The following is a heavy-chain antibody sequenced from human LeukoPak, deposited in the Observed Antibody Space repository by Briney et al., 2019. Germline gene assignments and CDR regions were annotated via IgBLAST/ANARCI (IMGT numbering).Heavy chain of an antibody. Sequence: PSETLSLTCTVSGGSISSSSYYWGWIRQPPGKGLEWIGSIYYSGSTYYNPSLKSRVTISVDTSKNQFSLKLSSVTAADTAVYYCASNHSFRGPVAVTFDYWGQGTLVTISS. CDR2: IYYSGST. J-gene: IGHJ4*02. CDR1: GGSISSSSYY. D-gene: IGHD2-21*01. V-gene: IGHV4-39*01. CDR3: ASNHSFRGPVAVTFDY.